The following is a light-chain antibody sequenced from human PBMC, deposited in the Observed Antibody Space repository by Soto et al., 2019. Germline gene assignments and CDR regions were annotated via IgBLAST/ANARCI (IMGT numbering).Light chain of an antibody. J-gene: IGKJ2*01. CDR2: AAS. CDR1: QGISSY. V-gene: IGKV1-8*01. Sequence: AIRMTQSPSSLSASTGDRVTITCRASQGISSYLAWYQQKPGKAPKLLIYAASTLQSGVPSRFSGSGSGTGFTLTISCLQSEDFATYYCQQYYSYLGYTFGQGTKLEIK. CDR3: QQYYSYLGYT.